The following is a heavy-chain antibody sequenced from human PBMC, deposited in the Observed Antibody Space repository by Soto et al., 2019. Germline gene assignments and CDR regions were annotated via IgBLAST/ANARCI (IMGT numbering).Heavy chain of an antibody. D-gene: IGHD2-15*01. V-gene: IGHV3-64*02. J-gene: IGHJ4*02. CDR1: GFTFSSYN. CDR3: ARARCSSGQCYYFDY. CDR2: ISRSGDRT. Sequence: EVQLVESGEGLVQPGGSLRLSCAASGFTFSSYNIHWIRQAPGKGLEFVSDISRSGDRTYYADSVKGRFTITRDNSKNQVCLQMGSLRAEHMAVYYCARARCSSGQCYYFDYWGRGALVSVSS.